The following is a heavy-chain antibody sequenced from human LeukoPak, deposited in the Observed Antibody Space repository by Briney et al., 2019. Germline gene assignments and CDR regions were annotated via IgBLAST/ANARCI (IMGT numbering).Heavy chain of an antibody. Sequence: SETLSLTCTVSGGSISSSSYYWGWIRQPPGKGLEWIGSIYYSGSTYYNPSLKSRVTISVDTSKNQFSLKLSSVTAADTAVYYCARVLVGATCGFDIWGQGTMVTVSS. CDR3: ARVLVGATCGFDI. V-gene: IGHV4-39*01. CDR1: GGSISSSSYY. D-gene: IGHD1-26*01. CDR2: IYYSGST. J-gene: IGHJ3*02.